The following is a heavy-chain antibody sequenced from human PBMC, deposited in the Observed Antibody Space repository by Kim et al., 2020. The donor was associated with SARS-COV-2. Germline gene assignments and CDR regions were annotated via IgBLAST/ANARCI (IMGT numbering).Heavy chain of an antibody. CDR1: GYTFTGYY. V-gene: IGHV1-2*02. D-gene: IGHD2-2*01. CDR2: INPNSGGT. Sequence: ASVKVSCKASGYTFTGYYMHWVRQAPGQGLEWMGWINPNSGGTNYAQKFQGRVTMTRDTSISTAYMELSRLRSDDTAVYYCARDHSVGYCSSTSCSGNFDYWGQGTLVTVSS. J-gene: IGHJ4*02. CDR3: ARDHSVGYCSSTSCSGNFDY.